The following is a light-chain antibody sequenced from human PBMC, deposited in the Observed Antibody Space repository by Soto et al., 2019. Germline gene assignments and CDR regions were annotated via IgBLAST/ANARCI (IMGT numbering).Light chain of an antibody. J-gene: IGKJ2*01. CDR1: QGISYY. CDR3: HEYNSAPLT. CDR2: AAS. V-gene: IGKV1-27*01. Sequence: DIQMTQSPSSLSASVGDRVTITCRASQGISYYLAWFQQKPGKVPELLIYAASTLQSGVPSRFSGSGSGKNFTLTISSLQTEDVATSCCHEYNSAPLTFGQGTKLEIK.